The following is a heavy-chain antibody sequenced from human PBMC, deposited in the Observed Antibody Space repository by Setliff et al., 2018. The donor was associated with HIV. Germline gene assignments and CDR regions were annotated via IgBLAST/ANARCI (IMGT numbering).Heavy chain of an antibody. V-gene: IGHV3-21*06. CDR3: AKAGASTSPAHAHMDV. D-gene: IGHD2-2*01. CDR1: GFTFSSYN. J-gene: IGHJ6*02. CDR2: ISSSGSVT. Sequence: GGSLRLSCGASGFTFSSYNMNWVRQAPGKGLEWVSSISSSGSVTYSADSVKGRLTIARDNAKNSLYLQMDSLKTEDTAVYYCAKAGASTSPAHAHMDVWGQGTTVTVSS.